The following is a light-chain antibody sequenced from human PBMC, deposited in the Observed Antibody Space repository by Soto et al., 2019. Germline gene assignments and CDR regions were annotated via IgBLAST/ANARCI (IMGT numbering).Light chain of an antibody. CDR3: QQYGSSPGT. J-gene: IGKJ1*01. CDR1: QSVSSSY. Sequence: EIVLTQSPGTLSLSPGERATLSCRASQSVSSSYLAWYQQKPGQAPRLLIYGASSRATGIPDRFSGSGSGTDFTXTXSRLEPEDFAVYYCQQYGSSPGTFGQGTKVEIK. V-gene: IGKV3-20*01. CDR2: GAS.